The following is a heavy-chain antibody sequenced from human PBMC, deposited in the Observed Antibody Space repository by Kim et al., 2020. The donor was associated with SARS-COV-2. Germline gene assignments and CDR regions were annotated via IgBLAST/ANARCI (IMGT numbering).Heavy chain of an antibody. V-gene: IGHV4-31*02. CDR3: ARVGELRGYWFDP. Sequence: YNPSLKSRVTISVDTSKNQFSLKLSAVTAADTAVYYCARVGELRGYWFDPWGQGTLVTVSS. D-gene: IGHD3-10*01. J-gene: IGHJ5*02.